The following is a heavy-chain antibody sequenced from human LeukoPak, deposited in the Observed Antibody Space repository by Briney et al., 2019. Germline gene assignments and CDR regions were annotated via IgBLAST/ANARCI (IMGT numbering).Heavy chain of an antibody. CDR3: ARDFEGVHRTTNSYTYYYYMDV. J-gene: IGHJ6*03. CDR1: GFTVSDSY. D-gene: IGHD2/OR15-2a*01. V-gene: IGHV3-53*01. Sequence: PGGSLRLSCAASGFTVSDSYMTWVRQAPGKGLEWVSIIYGGSTYYADSVKGRFTISRDNSKNTVYLQMNSLRAEDTAVYYCARDFEGVHRTTNSYTYYYYMDVWGKGTTVIVSS. CDR2: IYGGST.